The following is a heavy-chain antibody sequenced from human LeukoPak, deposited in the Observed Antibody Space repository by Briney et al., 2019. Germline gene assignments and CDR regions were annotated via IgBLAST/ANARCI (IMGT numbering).Heavy chain of an antibody. CDR2: IKQDGSEK. CDR1: GFTFSSYW. CDR3: AREYSSSWYSEEYYGMDV. D-gene: IGHD6-13*01. J-gene: IGHJ6*02. V-gene: IGHV3-7*01. Sequence: GGSLRLSCAASGFTFSSYWMSWVRQAPGKGLEWVANIKQDGSEKYYVDSVKGRFTISRDNAKNSLYLHMNSLRAEDTAVYYCAREYSSSWYSEEYYGMDVWGQGTTVTVSS.